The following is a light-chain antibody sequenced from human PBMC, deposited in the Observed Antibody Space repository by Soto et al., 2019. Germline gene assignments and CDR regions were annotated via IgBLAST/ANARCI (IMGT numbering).Light chain of an antibody. CDR2: DTS. V-gene: IGLV7-46*01. CDR3: LLSYSGALYV. Sequence: QVVVTQEPSLTVSPGGTVTLTCGSSTGAVTSGHYPYWFQQKPGQAPRTLIYDTSNKHSWTPARFSSSLLGGKAALTLSGAQPEDEAEYYCLLSYSGALYVFGSGTKVTVL. CDR1: TGAVTSGHY. J-gene: IGLJ1*01.